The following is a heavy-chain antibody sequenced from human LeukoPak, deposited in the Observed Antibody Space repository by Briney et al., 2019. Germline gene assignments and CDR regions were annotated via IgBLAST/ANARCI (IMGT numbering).Heavy chain of an antibody. CDR1: GFTFSSYS. Sequence: GGSLRLSCAASGFTFSSYSMNWVRQAPGKGLEWVSSISSSSSYIYYADSVKGRFTISRDNAKNSLYQQMNSLRAEDTAVYYCARDQDSYGQDYYDSSGYYRWGQGTLVTVSS. CDR2: ISSSSSYI. CDR3: ARDQDSYGQDYYDSSGYYR. D-gene: IGHD3-22*01. J-gene: IGHJ4*02. V-gene: IGHV3-21*01.